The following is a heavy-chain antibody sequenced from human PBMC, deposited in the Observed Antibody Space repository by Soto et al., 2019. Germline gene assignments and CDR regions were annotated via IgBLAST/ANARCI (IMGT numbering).Heavy chain of an antibody. V-gene: IGHV3-9*01. J-gene: IGHJ1*01. Sequence: EVHLVESGGGLVQPGRSLRLSCAASGFTFDDYAMHWVRQAPGKGLEWVSGISWNSGGIGYADSVKGRFTISRDNAKNSLYLQMNSLRAEDTALYYCAKDMGAVPGPDSLFQHWGQGTLLTVSS. CDR2: ISWNSGGI. CDR3: AKDMGAVPGPDSLFQH. D-gene: IGHD6-19*01. CDR1: GFTFDDYA.